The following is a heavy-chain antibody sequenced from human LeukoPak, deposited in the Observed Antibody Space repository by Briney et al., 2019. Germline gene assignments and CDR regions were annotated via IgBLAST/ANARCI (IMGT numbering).Heavy chain of an antibody. Sequence: SETLSLTCTVSGGSISSYYWSWIRQPPGKGLEWIGYIYYSGSTNYNPSLKSRVTISVDTSKNQFSLKLSSVTAADTAVYYCARARHSSGYYWDFWGQGTLVTVSS. D-gene: IGHD3-22*01. V-gene: IGHV4-59*01. CDR2: IYYSGST. J-gene: IGHJ4*02. CDR1: GGSISSYY. CDR3: ARARHSSGYYWDF.